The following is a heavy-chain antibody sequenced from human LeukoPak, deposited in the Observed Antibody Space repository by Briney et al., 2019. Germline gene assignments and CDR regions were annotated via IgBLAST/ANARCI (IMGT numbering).Heavy chain of an antibody. V-gene: IGHV3-30*18. Sequence: GGSLRLSCEASGFSFSTYNMNWVRQAPGKGLDWVASISYDGSSKKYVDSVKGRFTISRDNSKRTLYLQMNSLRSEDTAVYYCAKEGLRFFDFWGQGTLVTVSS. D-gene: IGHD5-12*01. CDR1: GFSFSTYN. CDR3: AKEGLRFFDF. J-gene: IGHJ4*02. CDR2: ISYDGSSK.